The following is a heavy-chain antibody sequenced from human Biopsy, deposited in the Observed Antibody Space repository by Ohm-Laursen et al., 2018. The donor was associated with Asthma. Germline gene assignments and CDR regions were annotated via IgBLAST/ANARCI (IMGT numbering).Heavy chain of an antibody. D-gene: IGHD3-22*01. CDR3: ARAPIPAYSDSSGFDL. CDR2: IYRNGDT. Sequence: SETLSLTWTVSGVSIRSYYWTWIRQSPGVGLEWIGYIYRNGDTYYNPTLKNRVTISIDKSKNQFSLKLRSVTAADTAVYFCARAPIPAYSDSSGFDLWGQGTLVTVSS. CDR1: GVSIRSYY. J-gene: IGHJ4*02. V-gene: IGHV4-59*12.